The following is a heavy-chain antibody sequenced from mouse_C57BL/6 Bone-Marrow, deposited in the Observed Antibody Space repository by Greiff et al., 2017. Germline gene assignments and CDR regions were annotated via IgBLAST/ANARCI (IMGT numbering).Heavy chain of an antibody. Sequence: EVQLMESGGGLVKPGGSLKLSCAASGFTFTDYGMHWVRQAPEKGLEWVAYISRGSSTNYYADPVKGRFTISRDNAKNTLFLQMTRLRSEDTAMYYCASAYAMDYWGQGTSVTVSS. V-gene: IGHV5-17*01. J-gene: IGHJ4*01. CDR2: ISRGSSTN. CDR3: ASAYAMDY. CDR1: GFTFTDYG.